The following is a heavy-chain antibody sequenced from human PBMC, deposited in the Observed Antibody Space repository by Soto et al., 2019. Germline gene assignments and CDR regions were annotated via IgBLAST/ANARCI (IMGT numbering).Heavy chain of an antibody. CDR1: GFSFLNYW. Sequence: EVQLVESGGGLVQPGGSLRLSCSASGFSFLNYWMSWVRQAPGKGLELVANIKQDGSDKNYVDSVKGRFTISRDNAKNSLYLQMNSLRAEDTAVYYCARDPIMLREAYHVHWGQGTLVTVSS. J-gene: IGHJ4*02. V-gene: IGHV3-7*01. CDR2: IKQDGSDK. D-gene: IGHD3-10*01. CDR3: ARDPIMLREAYHVH.